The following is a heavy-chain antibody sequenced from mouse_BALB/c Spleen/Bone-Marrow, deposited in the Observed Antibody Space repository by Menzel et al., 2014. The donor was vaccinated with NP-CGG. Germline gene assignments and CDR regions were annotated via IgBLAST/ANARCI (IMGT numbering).Heavy chain of an antibody. CDR3: ARGNPLYAMDY. V-gene: IGHV1-7*01. CDR1: GYTSTSYW. D-gene: IGHD2-1*01. J-gene: IGHJ4*01. CDR2: INPSTGYT. Sequence: VQLQQSGAELAKPGASVKMSCKASGYTSTSYWMHWVKQRPGQGLEWIGYINPSTGYTDYNQKFNDKATLTADKSSSTAYMQLSSLTSKDSAVYYCARGNPLYAMDYWGQGTSVTVSS.